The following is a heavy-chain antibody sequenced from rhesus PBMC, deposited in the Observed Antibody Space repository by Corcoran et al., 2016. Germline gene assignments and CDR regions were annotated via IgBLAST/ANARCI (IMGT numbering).Heavy chain of an antibody. CDR2: IYGSGSST. CDR1: GGSISSNY. D-gene: IGHD2-8*01. CDR3: AGRSGGYCSGGVCYGFDY. V-gene: IGHV4S11*01. J-gene: IGHJ4*01. Sequence: QLQLQESGPGLVKPSETLSLTCAVSGGSISSNYWSWIRQDPGKGLEWIVYIYGSGSSTNYNPSLKSRVTLSVDTSKNQLSLKLSYVTAADTAVYYCAGRSGGYCSGGVCYGFDYWGQGVLVTVSS.